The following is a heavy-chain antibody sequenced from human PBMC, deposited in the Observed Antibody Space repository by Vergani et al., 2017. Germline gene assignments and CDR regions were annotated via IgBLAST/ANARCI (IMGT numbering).Heavy chain of an antibody. CDR2: INPSGGHT. J-gene: IGHJ4*02. CDR3: ARGDYGIVAGYRY. V-gene: IGHV1-46*03. D-gene: IGHD3-9*01. Sequence: QVQVVQSGAEVKKSGASVKVSCKTSGYTFSNYYMHWVRQAPGQGLEWMGIINPSGGHTNYAQKFQGRVTMTRDTSTSTVYMELSSLRSEDTAIYYSARGDYGIVAGYRYWGQGTLVTVSA. CDR1: GYTFSNYY.